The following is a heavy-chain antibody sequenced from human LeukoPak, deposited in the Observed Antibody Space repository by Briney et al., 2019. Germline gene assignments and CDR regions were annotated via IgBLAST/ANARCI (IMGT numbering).Heavy chain of an antibody. J-gene: IGHJ5*02. CDR3: ATVNARRMVRGVTYNWFDP. V-gene: IGHV3-64*01. D-gene: IGHD3-10*01. CDR2: ISSNGGSS. Sequence: GGALRLSCAASGFTFSSYAMHWGGQARGKGGEYVSAISSNGGSSYYTNSVKSRFTTSRDNSKNTLYLQMGSLRPEDMAVYYCATVNARRMVRGVTYNWFDPWGQGTLVTVSS. CDR1: GFTFSSYA.